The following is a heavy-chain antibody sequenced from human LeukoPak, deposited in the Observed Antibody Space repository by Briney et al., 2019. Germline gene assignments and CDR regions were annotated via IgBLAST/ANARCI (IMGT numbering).Heavy chain of an antibody. J-gene: IGHJ3*02. CDR2: IYYSGST. V-gene: IGHV4-59*12. Sequence: SETLSLTCTVSGGSISSYYWSWIRQPPGKGLEWIGYIYYSGSTNYNPSLKSRVTISVDTSKNQFSLKLSSVTAADTAVYYCARVIFGVGKDAFDIWGQGTMVTVSS. D-gene: IGHD3-3*01. CDR1: GGSISSYY. CDR3: ARVIFGVGKDAFDI.